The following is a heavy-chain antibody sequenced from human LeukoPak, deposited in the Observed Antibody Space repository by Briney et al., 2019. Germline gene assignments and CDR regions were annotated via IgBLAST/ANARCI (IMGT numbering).Heavy chain of an antibody. CDR1: GVTFSNNY. CDR2: IHGGGST. D-gene: IGHD2-2*01. Sequence: PGGSLRLSCTASGVTFSNNYRSWVRQAPGKGLEWVSVIHGGGSTSYAASVKGRSTISRDNSKNTLYLQMHRLRTEDTAVYYCARGGPGYCDTTSCLGGDAFDIWGQGTMVTVSS. V-gene: IGHV3-66*02. J-gene: IGHJ3*02. CDR3: ARGGPGYCDTTSCLGGDAFDI.